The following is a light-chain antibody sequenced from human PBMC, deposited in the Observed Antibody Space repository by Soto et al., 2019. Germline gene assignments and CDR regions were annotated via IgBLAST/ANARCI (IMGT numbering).Light chain of an antibody. Sequence: QSVLTQPASVSGSPGQSITVSCTGTSSDVGGSDHVNWYQQHPGKAPKLMIFDVSNRPSGVSTRFSGSKSGNAASLTISGLQAEDEADYYCCSSGGSPTYVFGTGTKLTVL. CDR1: SSDVGGSDH. CDR3: CSSGGSPTYV. J-gene: IGLJ1*01. V-gene: IGLV2-14*03. CDR2: DVS.